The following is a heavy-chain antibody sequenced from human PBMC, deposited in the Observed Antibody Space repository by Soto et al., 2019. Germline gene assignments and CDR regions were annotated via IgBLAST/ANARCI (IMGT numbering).Heavy chain of an antibody. D-gene: IGHD2-21*02. V-gene: IGHV4-4*07. Sequence: QPHPSSVADGNSSSLFCSWMLQKAGKGLEWIGRIYTSGSTNYNPSLKSRVTMSVDTSKNQFSLKLSSVTAADTAVYYCARESTVVTLGAFDLWGKGTLVTVTS. CDR2: IYTSGST. CDR1: DGNSSSLF. J-gene: IGHJ3*01. CDR3: ARESTVVTLGAFDL.